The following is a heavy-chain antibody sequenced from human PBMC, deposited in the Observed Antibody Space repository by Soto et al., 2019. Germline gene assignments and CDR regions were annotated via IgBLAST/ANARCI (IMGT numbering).Heavy chain of an antibody. CDR2: ISYDGSNK. Sequence: VQLVESGGGVVQPGRSLRLSCAASGFNFSSYGMHWVRQAPGKGLEWVAVISYDGSNKYYADSVKGRFTISRDNSKNTLYLQMNSLRAEDTAVYYCAKDKASGWTYFDYWGQGTLVTVSS. D-gene: IGHD3-10*01. J-gene: IGHJ4*02. CDR3: AKDKASGWTYFDY. V-gene: IGHV3-30*18. CDR1: GFNFSSYG.